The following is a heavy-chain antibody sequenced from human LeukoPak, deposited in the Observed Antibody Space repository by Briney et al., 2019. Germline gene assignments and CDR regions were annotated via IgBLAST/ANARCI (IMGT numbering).Heavy chain of an antibody. V-gene: IGHV3-30*18. D-gene: IGHD3-10*01. J-gene: IGHJ6*02. CDR3: AKNWGVQSYYYYGMDV. CDR2: ISYDGSDK. Sequence: RRSLRVSRAASGFTFSSYGMHWVRPGPGKGVGRVAVISYDGSDKYYADSVKGRFSISRYNSKTTLYLQMNSLRAEYTAVYYCAKNWGVQSYYYYGMDVWGQGTTVTASS. CDR1: GFTFSSYG.